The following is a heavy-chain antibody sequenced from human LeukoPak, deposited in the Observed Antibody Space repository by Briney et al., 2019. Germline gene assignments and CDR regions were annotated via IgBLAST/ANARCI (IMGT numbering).Heavy chain of an antibody. CDR1: GFTFSSYA. Sequence: PGGSLRVSCAASGFTFSSYAMSWVRQAPGKGLEWISATSGSGGSTYYADSVKGRVTISRDNSKNTLYLQMNSLRVEDTAVYYCAKDSGYCDSTTCRLANWGQGTLVTVSS. J-gene: IGHJ4*02. D-gene: IGHD2-2*01. CDR2: TSGSGGST. CDR3: AKDSGYCDSTTCRLAN. V-gene: IGHV3-23*01.